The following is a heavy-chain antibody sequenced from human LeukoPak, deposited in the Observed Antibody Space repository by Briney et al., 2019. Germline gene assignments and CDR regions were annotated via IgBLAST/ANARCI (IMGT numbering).Heavy chain of an antibody. CDR3: ARGSRDCSSTSCYAGIHY. J-gene: IGHJ4*02. CDR1: GYTFTSYG. CDR2: INAYNGNT. Sequence: ASVKVSCKASGYTFTSYGITWVRQAPGQGLEWMGWINAYNGNTMYAQNLQGRVTMTTDTSTSTAYMDLRSLRSDDTAVYYCARGSRDCSSTSCYAGIHYWGQGTLVTVSS. V-gene: IGHV1-18*01. D-gene: IGHD2-2*01.